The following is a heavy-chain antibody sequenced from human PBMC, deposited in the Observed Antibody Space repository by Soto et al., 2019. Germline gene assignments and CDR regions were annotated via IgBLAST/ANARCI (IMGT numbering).Heavy chain of an antibody. V-gene: IGHV3-23*01. D-gene: IGHD6-13*01. CDR2: ISGSGGST. CDR1: GFTFSSYA. CDR3: AKDWDGLKKEQLVLFYYYGMDV. Sequence: HPGGSLRLSCAASGFTFSSYAMSWVRQAPGKGLEWVSAISGSGGSTYYADSVKGRFTISRDNSKNTLYLQMNSLRAEDTAVYYCAKDWDGLKKEQLVLFYYYGMDVWGQGTTVTVSS. J-gene: IGHJ6*02.